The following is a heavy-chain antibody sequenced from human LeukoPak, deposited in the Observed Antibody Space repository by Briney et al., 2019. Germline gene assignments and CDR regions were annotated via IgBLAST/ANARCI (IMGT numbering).Heavy chain of an antibody. D-gene: IGHD1-7*01. CDR3: ARRFKYNWNYPATYYYMDV. Sequence: SGTLSLTCAVSGGSISSSNWWSWVRQPPGKGLEWIGEIYHSGSTNYNPSLKSRVTISVDKSKNQFSLKLSSVTAADTAVYYCARRFKYNWNYPATYYYMDVWGKGTTVTVSS. V-gene: IGHV4-4*02. CDR1: GGSISSSNW. CDR2: IYHSGST. J-gene: IGHJ6*03.